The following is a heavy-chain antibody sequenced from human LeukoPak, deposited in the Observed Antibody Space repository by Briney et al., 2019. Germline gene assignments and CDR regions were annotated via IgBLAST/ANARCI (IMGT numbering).Heavy chain of an antibody. D-gene: IGHD3-3*01. J-gene: IGHJ4*02. V-gene: IGHV1-24*01. CDR3: ATGAIFGVVILRAVRQDY. Sequence: ASVKVSCKVSGYTLTELSMHWVRQAPGKGLEWMGGFDPEDGETIYAQKFQGRVTMTEDTSTDTAYMELSSLRSEDTAVYYCATGAIFGVVILRAVRQDYWSQGTLVTVSS. CDR1: GYTLTELS. CDR2: FDPEDGET.